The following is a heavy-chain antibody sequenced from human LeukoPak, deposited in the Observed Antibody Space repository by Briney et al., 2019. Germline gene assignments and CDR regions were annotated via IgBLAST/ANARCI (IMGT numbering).Heavy chain of an antibody. CDR2: ISVSGGTT. D-gene: IGHD3-9*01. V-gene: IGHV3-23*01. CDR3: AKGDVLPSYPTFDY. Sequence: GGSLRLSCAASGFTFSSYALSWVRQAPGKGLEWVSVISVSGGTTYYADSVKGRFTISRDTSKDTVYLQMHSLRAEDTAVYYCAKGDVLPSYPTFDYWGQGTLVTVYS. CDR1: GFTFSSYA. J-gene: IGHJ4*02.